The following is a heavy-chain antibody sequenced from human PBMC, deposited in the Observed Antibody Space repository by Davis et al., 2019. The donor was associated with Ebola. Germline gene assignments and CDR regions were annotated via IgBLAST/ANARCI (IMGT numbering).Heavy chain of an antibody. CDR2: ISGTGSST. Sequence: PGGSLRLSCAASGFSFSSYAMTWVRRAPGKGLEWVASISGTGSSTFHAASVKGRFTISKDNSENTLYLQMNSLRAEDTAVYACAKFSSGNPGGGHSDLWGQGVLVSVSS. V-gene: IGHV3-23*01. CDR1: GFSFSSYA. CDR3: AKFSSGNPGGGHSDL. J-gene: IGHJ5*02. D-gene: IGHD3-22*01.